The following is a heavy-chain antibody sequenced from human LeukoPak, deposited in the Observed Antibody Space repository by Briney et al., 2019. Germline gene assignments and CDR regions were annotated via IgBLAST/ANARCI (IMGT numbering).Heavy chain of an antibody. CDR1: GYTFTGYY. J-gene: IGHJ4*02. V-gene: IGHV1-2*02. CDR2: INPNSGGT. D-gene: IGHD3-22*01. Sequence: ASVKVSCKASGYTFTGYYMHWVRQAPGQGLEWMGWINPNSGGTNYAQKFQGRVTMTRDTSISTAYMELSRLRSDDTAVYYCARDPPRYDSSGGDYWGQGTLVTVSS. CDR3: ARDPPRYDSSGGDY.